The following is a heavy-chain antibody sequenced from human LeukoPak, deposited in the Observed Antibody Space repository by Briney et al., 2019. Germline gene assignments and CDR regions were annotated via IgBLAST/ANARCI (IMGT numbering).Heavy chain of an antibody. J-gene: IGHJ4*02. CDR2: ISHSGST. Sequence: SETLSLTCAVYGGSFSGYYWSWIRQPPGKGLEWIGEISHSGSTNYNPPLKSRVTISVDTSKNQFSLKLSSVTAADTAVYYCARDRRRYCTNGVCYSTDFDYWGQGTLVTVSS. CDR1: GGSFSGYY. D-gene: IGHD2-8*01. V-gene: IGHV4-34*01. CDR3: ARDRRRYCTNGVCYSTDFDY.